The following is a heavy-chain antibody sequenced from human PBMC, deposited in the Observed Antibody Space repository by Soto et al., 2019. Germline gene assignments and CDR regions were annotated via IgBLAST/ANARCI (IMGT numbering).Heavy chain of an antibody. CDR3: ARHVGYSRSWAWFDP. D-gene: IGHD6-13*01. CDR2: IYNSGST. J-gene: IGHJ5*02. V-gene: IGHV4-39*01. Sequence: QLQLQESGPGLVKPSETLSLTCTVSGGSISSSSHYWGWIRQPPGKGLEWIGSIYNSGSTYYNPSHKTRGTICVDTSKNQCTLKLSSVTAADTAVYYCARHVGYSRSWAWFDPWGQGTLVTVSS. CDR1: GGSISSSSHY.